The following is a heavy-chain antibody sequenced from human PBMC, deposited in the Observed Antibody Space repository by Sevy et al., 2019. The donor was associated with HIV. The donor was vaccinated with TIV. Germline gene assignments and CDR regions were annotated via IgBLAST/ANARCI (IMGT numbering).Heavy chain of an antibody. J-gene: IGHJ4*02. D-gene: IGHD3-10*01. CDR3: AREPMNYYGSGSYGGYFDY. CDR1: GFTVSSNY. CDR2: IYSGGST. Sequence: GGSLRLSCAASGFTVSSNYMSWVRQAPWKGLEWVSVIYSGGSTYYADSVKGRFTISRDNSKNTLYLQMNSLRAEDTAVYYCAREPMNYYGSGSYGGYFDYWGQGTLVTVSS. V-gene: IGHV3-53*01.